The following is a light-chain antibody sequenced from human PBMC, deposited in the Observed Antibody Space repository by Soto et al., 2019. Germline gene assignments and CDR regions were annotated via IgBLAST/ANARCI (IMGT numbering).Light chain of an antibody. V-gene: IGKV1-5*03. Sequence: DIQMTQSPSSVSASVGDRVTITCRASESISTWLAWYQQKPGKAPKLLIYGASSLESGVPPRFSGDGSGTEFTLTISSLQRDDFGTYYCQQYSRLWSFGQGTKVDIK. CDR3: QQYSRLWS. CDR1: ESISTW. J-gene: IGKJ1*01. CDR2: GAS.